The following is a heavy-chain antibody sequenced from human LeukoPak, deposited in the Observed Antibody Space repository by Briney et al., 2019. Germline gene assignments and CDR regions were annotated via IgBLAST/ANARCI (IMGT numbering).Heavy chain of an antibody. CDR3: ASLPDSSGYYPSNGYYYYGIDV. CDR1: GYTFTGYY. D-gene: IGHD3-22*01. CDR2: INPNSGGT. V-gene: IGHV1-2*02. Sequence: ASVKVSCKASGYTFTGYYMHWLRQAPGQGPEWMGWINPNSGGTNYAQKFQGRVTMTRDTSISTAYMELSRLRSDDTAVYYCASLPDSSGYYPSNGYYYYGIDVWGQGTTVTVSS. J-gene: IGHJ6*02.